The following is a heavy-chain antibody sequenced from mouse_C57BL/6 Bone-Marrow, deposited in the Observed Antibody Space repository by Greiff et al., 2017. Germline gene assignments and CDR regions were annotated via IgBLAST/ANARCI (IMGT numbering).Heavy chain of an antibody. CDR3: GRRRNWYFDG. CDR1: GFNITGYC. J-gene: IGHJ1*03. CDR2: IDPESGGT. V-gene: IGHV14-2*01. Sequence: VQLQQSGAELVKPGASVKLSCTASGFNITGYCMHWVKQRPGQGLEWIGRIDPESGGTKYAAKFQGKATITADTSSSTAYLQRSSLTSEDTAVYYCGRRRNWYFDGWGTGTTVTVSS.